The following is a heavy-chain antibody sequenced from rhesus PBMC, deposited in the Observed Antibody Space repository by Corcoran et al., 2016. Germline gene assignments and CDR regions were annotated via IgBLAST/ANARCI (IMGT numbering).Heavy chain of an antibody. J-gene: IGHJ2*01. CDR3: SREGTVGGFFDL. V-gene: IGHV3-132*01. Sequence: VEQLVESGGGLVQPGASLRLSWAASECTFSSFDMHWVSQDPEKGLEWVSAISSCGGTYYPDSVKGRFTISRDNAKNSLYLQMNSLRAEDTAVYYCSREGTVGGFFDLWGPGTPITISS. CDR2: ISSCGGT. CDR1: ECTFSSFD. D-gene: IGHD3-9*01.